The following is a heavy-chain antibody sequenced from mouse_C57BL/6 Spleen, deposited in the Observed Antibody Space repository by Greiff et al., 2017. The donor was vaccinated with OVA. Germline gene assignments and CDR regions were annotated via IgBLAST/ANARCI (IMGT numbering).Heavy chain of an antibody. CDR3: ARSDGYYWNY. J-gene: IGHJ2*01. CDR2: IYPGSGST. Sequence: QVQLQQPGAELVKPGASVKMSCKASGYTFTSYWITWVKPRPGPGLEWIGDIYPGSGSTNYNEKFKSKATLTLDTSSSTAYMQLSSLTSEDSAVYYCARSDGYYWNYWGQGTTLTVSS. D-gene: IGHD2-3*01. V-gene: IGHV1-55*01. CDR1: GYTFTSYW.